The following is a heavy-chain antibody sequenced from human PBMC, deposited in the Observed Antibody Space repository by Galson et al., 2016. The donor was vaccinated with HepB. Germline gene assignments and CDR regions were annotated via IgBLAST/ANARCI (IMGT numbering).Heavy chain of an antibody. Sequence: SLRLSCAASGFTFSSYWMSWVRQAPGKGLEWVANVKRDGSERYYVDSVKGRFTISRDNAKNSLFLQMNSLRVEDTAVYYCARGANRGRPFDYWGQGTLGTVSS. D-gene: IGHD3-10*01. CDR1: GFTFSSYW. CDR2: VKRDGSER. J-gene: IGHJ4*02. V-gene: IGHV3-7*03. CDR3: ARGANRGRPFDY.